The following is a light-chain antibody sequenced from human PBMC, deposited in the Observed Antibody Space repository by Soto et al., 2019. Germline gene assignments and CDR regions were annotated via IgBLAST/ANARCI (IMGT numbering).Light chain of an antibody. CDR1: QSVNSIH. CDR2: GAS. Sequence: EIVLTQSPGTLSLSPGERATLSCRASQSVNSIHLAWYQQKPGQAPRLLIYGASSRATGIPDRFSGSGSGTDFTLTISRLEPEDFALYYCQQYGGSPRTFGQGTKVEL. V-gene: IGKV3-20*01. CDR3: QQYGGSPRT. J-gene: IGKJ1*01.